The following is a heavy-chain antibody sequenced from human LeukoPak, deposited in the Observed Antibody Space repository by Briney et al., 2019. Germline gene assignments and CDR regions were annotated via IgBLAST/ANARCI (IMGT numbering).Heavy chain of an antibody. J-gene: IGHJ3*02. CDR1: GFTFSSYW. V-gene: IGHV3-74*01. CDR2: IHSDGSST. Sequence: GGSLRLSCAASGFTFSSYWMHWVRQAPGKGLVWVSRIHSDGSSTTSADSVKGRFTISRDNAENTLHLQMNSLRAEDTAVYFCARGNAHAFDIWGQGTMVTVSS. D-gene: IGHD1-1*01. CDR3: ARGNAHAFDI.